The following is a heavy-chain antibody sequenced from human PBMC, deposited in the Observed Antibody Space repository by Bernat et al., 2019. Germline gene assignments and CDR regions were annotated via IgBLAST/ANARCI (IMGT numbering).Heavy chain of an antibody. Sequence: EVQLVQSGAEVKKPGESLKISCKGSGYSFTSYWIGWVRQMPGKGLEWMGIIYPGDSDTRYSPSFQGKVTILADKSISTAYLQWSILKASDTAMYYCARHNLDYDYGMDVWGQGTTVTVSS. J-gene: IGHJ6*02. D-gene: IGHD1-14*01. CDR3: ARHNLDYDYGMDV. CDR1: GYSFTSYW. V-gene: IGHV5-51*01. CDR2: IYPGDSDT.